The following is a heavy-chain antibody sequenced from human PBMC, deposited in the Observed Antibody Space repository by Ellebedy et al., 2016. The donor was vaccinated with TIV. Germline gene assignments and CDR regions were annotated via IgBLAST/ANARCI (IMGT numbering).Heavy chain of an antibody. CDR2: ISSSSSYT. CDR1: GFTFSNYN. Sequence: GESLKISXAASGFTFSNYNMNWVRQAPGKGLEWVSYISSSSSYTNYADSVKGRFTISRDNAKNSVYLQMNRLRDEDTAVYYCARVRSGVVTLDCWGQGTLVTVSS. CDR3: ARVRSGVVTLDC. V-gene: IGHV3-48*02. D-gene: IGHD4-23*01. J-gene: IGHJ4*02.